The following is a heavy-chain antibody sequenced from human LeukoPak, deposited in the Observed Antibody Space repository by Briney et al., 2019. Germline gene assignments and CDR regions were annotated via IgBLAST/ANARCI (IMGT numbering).Heavy chain of an antibody. CDR2: INPNSGGT. CDR3: ARVMTQYCSGGACYSEIAY. V-gene: IGHV1-2*02. CDR1: GYTFTGYY. Sequence: ASVKVSCKASGYTFTGYYIHWVRQAPGQGLEWMGWINPNSGGTNDAQKFQGRVTMTRDTSINTAYMELSRLTSDDTAVYYCARVMTQYCSGGACYSEIAYWGQGTLVTVSS. J-gene: IGHJ4*02. D-gene: IGHD2-15*01.